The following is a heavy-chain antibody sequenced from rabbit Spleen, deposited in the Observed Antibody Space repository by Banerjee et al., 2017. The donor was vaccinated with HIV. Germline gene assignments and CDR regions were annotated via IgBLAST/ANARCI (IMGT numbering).Heavy chain of an antibody. CDR2: IVSSSGST. CDR1: GFSFNSFHY. CDR3: ARGSATMTLVITGFYLNL. J-gene: IGHJ4*01. D-gene: IGHD2-1*01. V-gene: IGHV1S45*01. Sequence: QEQLEESGGDLVKPGASLTLTCTASGFSFNSFHYICWVRQAPGKGLELIACIVSSSGSTYYASWVNGRFTISKTSSTTVTLQMTSLTAVDTATYFCARGSATMTLVITGFYLNLWGQGTLVTVS.